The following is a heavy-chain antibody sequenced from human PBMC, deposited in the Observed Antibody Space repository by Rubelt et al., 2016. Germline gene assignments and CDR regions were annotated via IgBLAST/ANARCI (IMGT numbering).Heavy chain of an antibody. J-gene: IGHJ4*02. D-gene: IGHD3-22*01. V-gene: IGHV3-74*01. CDR1: GFTFSNYP. CDR3: AGGHYYDSSGYSHLDY. Sequence: GGGLVQPGGSLRLSCAASGFTFSNYPMHWVRQAPGQGPVWVSRINTDGSSTNYADSVKGRFTIPRDNAKNTLYLQMNSLRAEHTAVYYCAGGHYYDSSGYSHLDYWGQGTLATVSS. CDR2: INTDGSST.